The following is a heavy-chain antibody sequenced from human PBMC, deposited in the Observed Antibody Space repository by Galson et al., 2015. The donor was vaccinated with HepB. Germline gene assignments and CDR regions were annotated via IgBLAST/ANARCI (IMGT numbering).Heavy chain of an antibody. Sequence: SLRLSCAASGFTFHDYAISWVRQAPGKGLEWVSGISRNGVRTGYADSVKGRFTISRDNAERSVSLHMYSLRAEDTAVYYCAREVMIRTLAHKTPDYWGQGTLVTVSS. V-gene: IGHV3-20*04. CDR1: GFTFHDYA. CDR3: AREVMIRTLAHKTPDY. D-gene: IGHD3-16*01. CDR2: ISRNGVRT. J-gene: IGHJ4*02.